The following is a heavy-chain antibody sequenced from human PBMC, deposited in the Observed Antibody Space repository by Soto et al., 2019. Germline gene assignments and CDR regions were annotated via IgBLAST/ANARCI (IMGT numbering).Heavy chain of an antibody. J-gene: IGHJ1*01. CDR3: ARVGGYYDSSGYQAEYFQH. CDR2: IYHSGST. CDR1: GGSISSNIYS. V-gene: IGHV4-30-2*01. Sequence: PSETLSLTCTVSGGSISSNIYSWSWIRQPPGKGLEWIGYIYHSGSTYYNPSLKSRVTISVDRSKNQFSLKLSSVTAADTAVYYCARVGGYYDSSGYQAEYFQHWGQGTLVTVSS. D-gene: IGHD3-22*01.